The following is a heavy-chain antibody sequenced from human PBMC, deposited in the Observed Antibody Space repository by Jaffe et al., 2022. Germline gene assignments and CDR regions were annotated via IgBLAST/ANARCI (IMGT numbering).Heavy chain of an antibody. D-gene: IGHD3-16*02. CDR2: IRSKAYGGTT. J-gene: IGHJ4*02. CDR1: GFTFGDYA. V-gene: IGHV3-49*04. Sequence: EVQLVESGGGLVQPGRSLRLSCTASGFTFGDYAMSWVRQAPGKGLEWVGFIRSKAYGGTTEYAASVKGRFTISRDDSKSIAYLQMNSLKTEDTAVYYCTRDLPYYDYVWGSYRRGWGQGTLVTVSS. CDR3: TRDLPYYDYVWGSYRRG.